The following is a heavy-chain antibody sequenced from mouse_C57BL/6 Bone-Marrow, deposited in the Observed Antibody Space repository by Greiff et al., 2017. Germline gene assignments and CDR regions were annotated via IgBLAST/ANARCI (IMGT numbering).Heavy chain of an antibody. D-gene: IGHD3-2*02. J-gene: IGHJ3*01. CDR1: GFTFSSYG. V-gene: IGHV5-6*01. Sequence: EVHLVESGGDLVKPGGSLKLSCAASGFTFSSYGMSWVRQTPDKRLEWVATISSGGSYTNYPDSVKGRFTISRDNAKNTLYLQMSSLKSEDTAMYYCARQRDGSGWFAFWGQGTLVTVSA. CDR2: ISSGGSYT. CDR3: ARQRDGSGWFAF.